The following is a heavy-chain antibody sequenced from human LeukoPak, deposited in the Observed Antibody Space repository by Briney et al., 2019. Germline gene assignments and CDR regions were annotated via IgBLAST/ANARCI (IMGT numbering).Heavy chain of an antibody. CDR1: GGSICSSSYY. J-gene: IGHJ6*03. Sequence: SETLSLTCTVSGGSICSSSYYCGWIRQPPGKGLEWIGNIYYSGSTYYDPTLKSRVTISVDTSKNHFSLKLSSVTAADTAVYYCASTTGTMDYYYMDVWGKGTTVTVSS. CDR2: IYYSGST. V-gene: IGHV4-39*07. CDR3: ASTTGTMDYYYMDV. D-gene: IGHD1-1*01.